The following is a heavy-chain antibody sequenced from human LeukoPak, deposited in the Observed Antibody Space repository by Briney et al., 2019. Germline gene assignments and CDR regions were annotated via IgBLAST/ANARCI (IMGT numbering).Heavy chain of an antibody. V-gene: IGHV4-61*01. Sequence: PSETLSLTCTVSGGSVSSGSYYWSWIRQPPGKGLEWIGYIYYSGSTNYNPSLKSRVTISVDTSKNQFSLKLSSVTAADTAVYYCARVPDGSSWPEFDYWGQGTMVTVSS. CDR1: GGSVSSGSYY. CDR3: ARVPDGSSWPEFDY. CDR2: IYYSGST. J-gene: IGHJ3*01. D-gene: IGHD6-13*01.